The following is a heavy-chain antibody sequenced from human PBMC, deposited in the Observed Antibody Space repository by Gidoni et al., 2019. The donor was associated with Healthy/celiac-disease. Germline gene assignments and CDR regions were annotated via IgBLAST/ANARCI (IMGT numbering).Heavy chain of an antibody. V-gene: IGHV3-30*18. J-gene: IGHJ3*02. CDR3: AKGQGGGSDAFDI. CDR2: ISYDGSNK. D-gene: IGHD2-15*01. Sequence: QVQLVESGGGVVQPGRSLRLSCAASGFTFSSYGMHWVRQAPGKGLEWVAVISYDGSNKYYADSVKGRFTISRDNSKNTLYLQMNSLRAEDTAVYYCAKGQGGGSDAFDIWGQGTMVTVSS. CDR1: GFTFSSYG.